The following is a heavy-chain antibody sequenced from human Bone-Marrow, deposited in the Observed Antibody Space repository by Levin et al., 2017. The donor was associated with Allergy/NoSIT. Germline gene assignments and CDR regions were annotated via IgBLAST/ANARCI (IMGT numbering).Heavy chain of an antibody. V-gene: IGHV4-34*01. CDR1: PEAFNDYI. D-gene: IGHD5-18*01. Sequence: SQTLSLTCGVYPEAFNDYIWTWIRQPPGKGLEWIGEISHTGDTDYNPSLKSRVTISLDTSKDHCSLKHMTVTAEDTAVYYCARGPERYMYGKAREHLSYHSLAVWGKGTTVTVSS. J-gene: IGHJ6*04. CDR2: ISHTGDT. CDR3: ARGPERYMYGKAREHLSYHSLAV.